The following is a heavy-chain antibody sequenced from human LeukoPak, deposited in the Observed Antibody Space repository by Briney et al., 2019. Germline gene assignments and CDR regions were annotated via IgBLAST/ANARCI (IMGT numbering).Heavy chain of an antibody. D-gene: IGHD6-19*01. V-gene: IGHV3-13*01. CDR1: GFTFSSYD. J-gene: IGHJ4*02. Sequence: GGSLRLSCAASGFTFSSYDMHWVRQATGKGLEWVSAIGTAGDTYYPGSVKGRFTISRENAKNSLYLQMNSLRAGDTAVYYCARVSRVDSSGWYYFDCWGQGTLVTVSS. CDR2: IGTAGDT. CDR3: ARVSRVDSSGWYYFDC.